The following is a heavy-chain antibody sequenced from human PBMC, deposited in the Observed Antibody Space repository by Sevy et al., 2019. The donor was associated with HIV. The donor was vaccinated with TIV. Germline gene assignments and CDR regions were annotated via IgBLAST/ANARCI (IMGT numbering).Heavy chain of an antibody. D-gene: IGHD1-26*01. V-gene: IGHV4-61*01. CDR2: IHYSGST. CDR1: GGSISSGSYY. CDR3: ARDSGSYPYYFDY. Sequence: SETLSLTWTVSGGSISSGSYYWSWIRQSPGKGLEWIGYIHYSGSTNYNPSLKSRVTISVDTSKNQSSLKLSSVTAADTAVYYCARDSGSYPYYFDYWGQGTLVTVSS. J-gene: IGHJ4*02.